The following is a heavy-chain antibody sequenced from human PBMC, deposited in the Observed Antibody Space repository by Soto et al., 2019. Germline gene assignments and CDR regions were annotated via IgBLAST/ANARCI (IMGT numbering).Heavy chain of an antibody. CDR3: VKERMEQYQVLPFFEY. J-gene: IGHJ4*02. V-gene: IGHV3-30*18. D-gene: IGHD2-2*01. Sequence: QVQLVESGGGVVKPGRSLRLSCAASGFTFRRYGMNWLRQAPAKGLEWVAVISYDGSNEYYADSLKGRFTISRDNSKNMLYVQMNSLRAEDTAVYYCVKERMEQYQVLPFFEYWGQGTLVTVSS. CDR2: ISYDGSNE. CDR1: GFTFRRYG.